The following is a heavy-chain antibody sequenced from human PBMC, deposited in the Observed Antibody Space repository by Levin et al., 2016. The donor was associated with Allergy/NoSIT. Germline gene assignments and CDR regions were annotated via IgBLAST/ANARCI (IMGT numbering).Heavy chain of an antibody. J-gene: IGHJ3*02. CDR3: AKRMLRGQYAFDI. CDR1: GFTFSSYA. D-gene: IGHD3-10*01. CDR2: ISATGGTT. Sequence: GESLKISCAASGFTFSSYAMSWVRQAPGKGLEWVSTISATGGTTYYADSVKGRFTISRDNSKGTLSVQMNSLRAEDTAAYYCAKRMLRGQYAFDIWGQGTVVTVSS. V-gene: IGHV3-23*01.